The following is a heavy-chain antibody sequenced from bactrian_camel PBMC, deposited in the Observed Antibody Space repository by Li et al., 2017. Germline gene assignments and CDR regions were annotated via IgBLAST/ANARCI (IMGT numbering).Heavy chain of an antibody. J-gene: IGHJ4*01. V-gene: IGHV3S53*01. D-gene: IGHD3*01. Sequence: HVQLVESGGGSVETGGSLRLSCATSGVHRGARCMGWFRQVPGKQREGVAGIAVDGNTKYAESVKGRFVITADNAKNISYLQMNDLKPEDSATYLCAARRVLCDFPQVNPRFYHFWGQGTQVTVS. CDR2: IAVDGNT. CDR1: GVHRGARC. CDR3: AARRVLCDFPQVNPRFYHF.